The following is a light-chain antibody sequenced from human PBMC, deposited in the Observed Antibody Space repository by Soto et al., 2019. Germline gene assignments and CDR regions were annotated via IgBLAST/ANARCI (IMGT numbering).Light chain of an antibody. CDR3: QQLNSYSIT. V-gene: IGKV1-9*01. CDR1: QGISSY. J-gene: IGKJ5*01. CDR2: AAS. Sequence: IQLTQSPSSLSASVGDRVTITCRASQGISSYLAWYQQKPGKAPKLLIYAASTLQSGVPSRFSGSGSGTDFTLTINSLQPEDFATYYCQQLNSYSITFGQGTRLEIK.